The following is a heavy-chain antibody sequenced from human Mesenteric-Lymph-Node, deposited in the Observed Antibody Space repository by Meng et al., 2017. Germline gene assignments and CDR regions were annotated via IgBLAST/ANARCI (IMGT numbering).Heavy chain of an antibody. J-gene: IGHJ4*01. Sequence: QVQLQESGPGLVKPSQTLSLTCTVPGGSISSGGHSWSWIRQHPGKGREWIAYIYYSGSTYYNPSLKSRVILSVDTSKNQFSLKLSSVTAADTAVYYCARVDSSGYFLDYWGQGTLVTVSS. V-gene: IGHV4-31*03. CDR2: IYYSGST. CDR1: GGSISSGGHS. D-gene: IGHD3-22*01. CDR3: ARVDSSGYFLDY.